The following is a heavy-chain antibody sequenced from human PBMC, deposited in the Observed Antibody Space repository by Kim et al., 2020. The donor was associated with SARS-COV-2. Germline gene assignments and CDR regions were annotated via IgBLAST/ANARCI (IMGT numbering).Heavy chain of an antibody. J-gene: IGHJ5*02. V-gene: IGHV1-69*13. CDR2: IIPIFGTA. Sequence: SVKVSCKASGGTFSSYAISWVRQAPGQGLEWMGGIIPIFGTANYAQKFQGRVTITADESTSTAYMELSSLRSEDTAVYYCARVNGELLFGWFDPWGQGTLVTVSS. D-gene: IGHD3-10*01. CDR3: ARVNGELLFGWFDP. CDR1: GGTFSSYA.